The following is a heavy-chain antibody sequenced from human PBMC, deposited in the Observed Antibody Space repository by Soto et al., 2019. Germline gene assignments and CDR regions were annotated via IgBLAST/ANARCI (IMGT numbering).Heavy chain of an antibody. CDR1: GFTFTNYA. Sequence: DVQLLESGGGLVQPGGSLRLSCAASGFTFTNYAMTWVRQAPGKGLEWVSSISDSGDSTYHAASVKGRFTISRDNSKNTLYLQMNSLRVEDTAVYYFATPGRGQWLCCGEFNFWGPGTMVTVSA. D-gene: IGHD6-19*01. J-gene: IGHJ3*01. CDR3: ATPGRGQWLCCGEFNF. CDR2: ISDSGDST. V-gene: IGHV3-23*01.